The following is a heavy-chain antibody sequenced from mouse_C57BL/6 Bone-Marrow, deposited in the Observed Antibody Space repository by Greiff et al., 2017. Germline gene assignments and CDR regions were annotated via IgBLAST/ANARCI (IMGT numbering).Heavy chain of an antibody. V-gene: IGHV1-22*01. D-gene: IGHD1-1*01. J-gene: IGHJ2*01. CDR2: INPNNGGT. CDR3: ARPHYYGSSSPFDY. CDR1: GYTFTDYN. Sequence: VQLQQSGPELVKPGASVKMSCKASGYTFTDYNMHWVKQSHGKSLEWIGYINPNNGGTSYNQKFKGKATLTVNKSSSTAYMELRSLTSEDSAVYYCARPHYYGSSSPFDYWGQGTTLTVSS.